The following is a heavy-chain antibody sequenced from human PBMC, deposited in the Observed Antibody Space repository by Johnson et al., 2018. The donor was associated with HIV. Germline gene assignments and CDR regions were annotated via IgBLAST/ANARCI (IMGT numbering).Heavy chain of an antibody. V-gene: IGHV3-33*06. CDR3: AKDLSIAARPAAFDI. Sequence: QVQLVESGGGLVQPGGSLRLSCAASGFTFSSYCMHWVRQAPGKGLEWVAVIWYDGSNKYYADSVKGRFTISRDNSKNTRYLQMNSLRAEDTAVYYCAKDLSIAARPAAFDIWGQGTMVTVSS. J-gene: IGHJ3*02. CDR2: IWYDGSNK. D-gene: IGHD6-6*01. CDR1: GFTFSSYC.